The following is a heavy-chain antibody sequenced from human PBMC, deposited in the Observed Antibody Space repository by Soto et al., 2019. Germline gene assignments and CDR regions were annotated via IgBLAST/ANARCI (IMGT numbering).Heavy chain of an antibody. CDR2: IYYSGST. V-gene: IGHV4-61*01. J-gene: IGHJ5*02. CDR1: GGSVSSGSYY. Sequence: SETLSLTCTVSGGSVSSGSYYWSWTRQPPGKGLEWIGYIYYSGSTNYNPSLKSRVTISVDTSKNQFSLKLSSVTAADTAVYYCAREGCSSTSCHSPAGWFDPWGQGTLVTVSS. D-gene: IGHD2-2*01. CDR3: AREGCSSTSCHSPAGWFDP.